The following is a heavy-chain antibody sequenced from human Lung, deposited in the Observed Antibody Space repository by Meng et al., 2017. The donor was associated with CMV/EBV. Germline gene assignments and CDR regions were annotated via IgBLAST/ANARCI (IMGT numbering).Heavy chain of an antibody. CDR3: ARSRSFDD. CDR1: GFTFSSSS. J-gene: IGHJ4*02. CDR2: ISSSSSEI. Sequence: ESXKISCVASGFTFSSSSMNWVRQAPGKGLEWVSGISSSSSEIHYADSVKGRFTISRDNAKNSLYLQMNSLRAEDTAVYYCARSRSFDDWGQGPLVTVSS. V-gene: IGHV3-21*01.